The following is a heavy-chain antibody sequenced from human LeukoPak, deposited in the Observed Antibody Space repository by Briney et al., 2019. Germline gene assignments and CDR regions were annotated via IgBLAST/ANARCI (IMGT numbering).Heavy chain of an antibody. CDR1: GFSFSGSW. CDR2: IKKDGSVK. D-gene: IGHD3-16*01. V-gene: IGHV3-7*01. Sequence: GGSLRLSCVASGFSFSGSWMSWVRQAPGKGLEWVADIKKDGSVKDYVDSVKGRFTISRDNSQNTLYLQMNRLRAEDTAVYYWGRVSLGGDYWGQGTLVTVSS. J-gene: IGHJ4*02. CDR3: GRVSLGGDY.